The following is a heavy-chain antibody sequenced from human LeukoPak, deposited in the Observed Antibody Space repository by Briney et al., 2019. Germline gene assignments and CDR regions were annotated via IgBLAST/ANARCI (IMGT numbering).Heavy chain of an antibody. V-gene: IGHV3-21*04. CDR2: ISSSSSYI. Sequence: GGSLRLSCAASGFTFSSYSMNWVRQAPGKGLEWVSSISSSSSYIYYADSVKGRFTISRDNAKNSLYLQMNSLRAEDTAVYYCAKDHQVKWELPPYFDFWGQGTLVTVSS. J-gene: IGHJ4*02. CDR1: GFTFSSYS. D-gene: IGHD1-26*01. CDR3: AKDHQVKWELPPYFDF.